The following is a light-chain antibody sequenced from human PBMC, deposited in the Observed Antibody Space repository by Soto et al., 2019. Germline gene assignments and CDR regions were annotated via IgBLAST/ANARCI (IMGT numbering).Light chain of an antibody. Sequence: QSVLTQPASVSGSPGQSITISCTGTSSDVGFYNYVSWYQQHPGKAPKLMIYEVSNRPSGVSNRFSGSKSGNTASLTISGLQAEDEADYYCSSSTSSTTLDVFGTGTKVTVL. CDR1: SSDVGFYNY. CDR2: EVS. V-gene: IGLV2-14*01. CDR3: SSSTSSTTLDV. J-gene: IGLJ1*01.